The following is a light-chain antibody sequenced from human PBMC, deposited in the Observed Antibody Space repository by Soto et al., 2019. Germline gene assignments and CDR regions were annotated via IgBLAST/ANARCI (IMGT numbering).Light chain of an antibody. V-gene: IGKV1-6*01. CDR2: AAS. CDR1: QDIRNE. CDR3: LQDYKYPRT. Sequence: AIQMTQSPSSLSAFVGDRVTITCRASQDIRNELGWYRQNPGKAPQLLIHAASNLQSGVSSRFSGSGSGTDFTLTISSLQPEDFATYYCLQDYKYPRTFGQGTKVEIK. J-gene: IGKJ1*01.